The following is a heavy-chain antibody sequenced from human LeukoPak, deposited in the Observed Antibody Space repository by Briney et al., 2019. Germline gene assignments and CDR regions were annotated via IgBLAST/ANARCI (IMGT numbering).Heavy chain of an antibody. V-gene: IGHV1-8*01. J-gene: IGHJ6*02. CDR2: MNLNSGNT. Sequence: ASVKVSCKASGYTFTSYDINWVRQATGQGLEWMGWMNLNSGNTGYAQKFQGRVTMTRNTSISTAYMERSSLRSEDTAVYYCARSGSMVRGAYYYYGMDVWGQGTTVTVSS. CDR3: ARSGSMVRGAYYYYGMDV. CDR1: GYTFTSYD. D-gene: IGHD3-10*01.